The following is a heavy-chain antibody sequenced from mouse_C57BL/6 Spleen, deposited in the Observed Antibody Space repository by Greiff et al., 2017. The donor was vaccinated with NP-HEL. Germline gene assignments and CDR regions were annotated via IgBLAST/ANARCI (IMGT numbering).Heavy chain of an antibody. CDR2: IDPSDSYT. CDR3: ARRGNYYGSSYDNFDY. V-gene: IGHV1-69*01. CDR1: GYTFTSYW. J-gene: IGHJ2*01. Sequence: VQMQQPGAELVMPGASVKLSCKASGYTFTSYWMHWVKQRPGQGLEWIGEIDPSDSYTTYNQKFKGKSTLTVDKSSSTAYMQLSSLTSEDSAVYYCARRGNYYGSSYDNFDYWGQGTTLTVSS. D-gene: IGHD1-1*01.